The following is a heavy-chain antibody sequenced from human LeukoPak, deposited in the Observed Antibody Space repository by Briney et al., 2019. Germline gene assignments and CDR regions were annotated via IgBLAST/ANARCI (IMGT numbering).Heavy chain of an antibody. CDR2: IRYDGNNK. V-gene: IGHV3-30*02. J-gene: IGHJ4*02. Sequence: SGRSLRLSCAAAGFTFSSYGMHWVRQAPGKGLEWVAFIRYDGNNKYYADSVKGRFTISRDNSKNTLYLQMNSLRAEDTAVYYCAKGPITIFGVVHFDYWGQGTLVTVSS. CDR1: GFTFSSYG. CDR3: AKGPITIFGVVHFDY. D-gene: IGHD3-3*01.